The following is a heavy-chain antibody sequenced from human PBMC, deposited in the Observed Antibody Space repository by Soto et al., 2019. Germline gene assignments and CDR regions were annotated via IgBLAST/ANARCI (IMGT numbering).Heavy chain of an antibody. CDR2: ITITGDTT. Sequence: EVQLVESEGGLVQPGGSLRLSCEASGFIFTTSDMSWVRQAPGKGLEWISSITITGDTTHYADSVKGRFTISRDNSRNTVYLQMTDLRGHDPAVYYCAEGGGGDHGYWGQGTLVAVSS. CDR1: GFIFTTSD. CDR3: AEGGGGDHGY. J-gene: IGHJ4*02. V-gene: IGHV3-23*04. D-gene: IGHD2-21*02.